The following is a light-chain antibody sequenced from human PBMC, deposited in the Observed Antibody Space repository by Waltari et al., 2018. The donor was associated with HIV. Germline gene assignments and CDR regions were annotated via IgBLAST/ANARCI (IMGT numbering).Light chain of an antibody. CDR2: DDR. CDR1: NIGVRD. V-gene: IGLV3-21*02. CDR3: QVWGATNDWV. J-gene: IGLJ3*02. Sequence: YVLTQPPSVSVAPNQTATVACIGENIGVRDVHWYRQRSGQAPEVVIHDDRDRAPGVPGRITGSNSGDRATLTIASVEAGDEAVYYCQVWGATNDWVFGGGTKVTVL.